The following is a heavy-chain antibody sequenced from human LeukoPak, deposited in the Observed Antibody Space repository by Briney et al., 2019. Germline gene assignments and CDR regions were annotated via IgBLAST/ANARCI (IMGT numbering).Heavy chain of an antibody. J-gene: IGHJ4*02. Sequence: PSETLSLTCTVSGGSISSNHWSWIRQPPGKGLEWIGYIHYSGSTNYNPSLKSRVTISVDTSKNQFSLKLSSVTAADTAVYYCARGITGTTFNYWGQGTLVTVSS. V-gene: IGHV4-59*12. D-gene: IGHD1-7*01. CDR3: ARGITGTTFNY. CDR2: IHYSGST. CDR1: GGSISSNH.